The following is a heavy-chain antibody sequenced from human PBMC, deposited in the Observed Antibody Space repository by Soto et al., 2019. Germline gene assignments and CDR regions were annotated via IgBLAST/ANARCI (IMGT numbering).Heavy chain of an antibody. J-gene: IGHJ5*02. D-gene: IGHD3-10*02. CDR3: ARQRVLSTNMFITSFDP. Sequence: SETLSLTCSLSGGSINSSDHFWGWIRQTPGKGLEWIGSVYFTETTYYNPSLKSPVTISVETSRNTFSLKVNSVTVADTGIYYCARQRVLSTNMFITSFDPWGQGTLVTVSS. CDR2: VYFTETT. CDR1: GGSINSSDHF. V-gene: IGHV4-39*01.